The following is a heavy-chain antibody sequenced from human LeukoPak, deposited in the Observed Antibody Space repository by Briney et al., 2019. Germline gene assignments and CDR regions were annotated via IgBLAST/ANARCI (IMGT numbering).Heavy chain of an antibody. CDR2: ISYDGSNK. CDR3: AKEGRDGFNYDY. D-gene: IGHD5-24*01. V-gene: IGHV3-30*18. Sequence: PGGSLRLSCAASRFTFSSYGMHWVRQAPGKGLEGVAVISYDGSNKYCADSVKGRFTVSRDNSKNTLYLQMDSLRAEDTAVYYCAKEGRDGFNYDYWGQGTLVTVSS. J-gene: IGHJ4*02. CDR1: RFTFSSYG.